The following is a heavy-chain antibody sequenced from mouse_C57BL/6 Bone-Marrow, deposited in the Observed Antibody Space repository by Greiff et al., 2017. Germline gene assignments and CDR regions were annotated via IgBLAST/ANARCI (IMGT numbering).Heavy chain of an antibody. J-gene: IGHJ1*03. V-gene: IGHV3-8*01. CDR3: ARYGYYRYRYYDV. Sequence: EVKLMESGPGLAKPSQTLSLTCSVSGYSITSDYWNWIRKFPGNKLEYMGYISSSGSTYYNPSLNSRISITRATSKNQYYLQLKSVTTEDTATYYGARYGYYRYRYYDVWGTGTTVTVSS. CDR1: GYSITSDY. D-gene: IGHD2-3*01. CDR2: ISSSGST.